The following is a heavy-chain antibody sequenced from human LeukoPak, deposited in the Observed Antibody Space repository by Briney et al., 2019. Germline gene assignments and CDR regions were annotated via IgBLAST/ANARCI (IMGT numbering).Heavy chain of an antibody. D-gene: IGHD6-19*01. CDR2: ISSSGNTI. CDR3: ASKAVAGFDAFDI. J-gene: IGHJ3*02. CDR1: GFTFSDYY. V-gene: IGHV3-11*01. Sequence: PGGSLRLSCAASGFTFSDYYMSWIRQAPGKGLEWVSYISSSGNTIYYADSVKGRFTISRDNAENSPYLQMNSLRAEDTAVYYCASKAVAGFDAFDIWGQGTMVTVSS.